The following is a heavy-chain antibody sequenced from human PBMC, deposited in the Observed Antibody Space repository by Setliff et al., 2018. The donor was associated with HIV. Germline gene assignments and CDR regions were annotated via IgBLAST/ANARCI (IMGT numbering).Heavy chain of an antibody. V-gene: IGHV4-59*08. CDR3: ARHCFNMLMGMDVFDL. Sequence: PSETLSLTCTVSGGSTSSYYWSWIRQPPGKGLEWIGYIYNSGRTNYNTSLKSRVTISVDTSKKQFSQKLSSVTAADTAVYYCARHCFNMLMGMDVFDLWGPGTMVTVSS. CDR2: IYNSGRT. J-gene: IGHJ3*01. CDR1: GGSTSSYY. D-gene: IGHD3-10*02.